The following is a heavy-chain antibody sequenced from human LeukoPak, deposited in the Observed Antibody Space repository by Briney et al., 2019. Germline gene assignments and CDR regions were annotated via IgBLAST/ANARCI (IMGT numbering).Heavy chain of an antibody. CDR2: IYYSGST. CDR1: GGSISSSSYY. CDR3: ARHGPESSSYDY. Sequence: PSETLSLTCTVSGGSISSSSYYWGWIRQPPGKGLEWIGTIYYSGSTYHNPSLKSRVTISVDTSKNQFSLKLGSVTAADTAVYYCARHGPESSSYDYWGQGTLVTVSS. D-gene: IGHD6-6*01. J-gene: IGHJ4*02. V-gene: IGHV4-39*01.